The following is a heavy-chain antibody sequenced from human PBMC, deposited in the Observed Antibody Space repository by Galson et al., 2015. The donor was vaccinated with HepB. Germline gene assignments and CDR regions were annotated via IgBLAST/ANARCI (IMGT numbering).Heavy chain of an antibody. CDR1: GYTFSTYS. J-gene: IGHJ5*02. CDR2: ISAYNSRT. CDR3: ARVALVVGVAATLNNWFDP. Sequence: SVKVSCKVSGYTFSTYSVTWVRQAPGQGLEWMGWISAYNSRTNYAQKFQGSVSMTTDTSTSTVYMELRRLRSDDTAIYYCARVALVVGVAATLNNWFDPWGQGTLVTVSS. D-gene: IGHD2-15*01. V-gene: IGHV1-18*01.